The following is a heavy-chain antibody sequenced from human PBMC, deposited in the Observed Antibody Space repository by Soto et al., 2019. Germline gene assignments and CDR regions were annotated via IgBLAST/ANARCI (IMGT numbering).Heavy chain of an antibody. V-gene: IGHV4-4*03. D-gene: IGHD5-12*01. CDR2: IYHRGNI. CDR3: ARDRVAPPWYYIDV. CDR1: GDSITSSNW. J-gene: IGHJ6*03. Sequence: QLETLSLICTVSGDSITSSNWWTWVRQPPGKGLEWIGEIYHRGNIDYNPSLKSRVTISVDKTRNQFSLKLNSVTAADTAVYYCARDRVAPPWYYIDVWGKGTTVTVSS.